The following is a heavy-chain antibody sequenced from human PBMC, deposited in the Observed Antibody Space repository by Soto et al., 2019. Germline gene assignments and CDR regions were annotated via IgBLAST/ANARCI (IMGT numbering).Heavy chain of an antibody. Sequence: QVQLVQSGAEVKKPGSSVKVSCKASGDTFSSYAISGLRQAPGQGLEWMGGIITIFGTANYAQKFQGRVTITADESTSTSYMELSSLRSEDTAVYYCARHVPAAGYYSGMDVWGQGTTVTVSS. J-gene: IGHJ6*02. D-gene: IGHD2-2*01. CDR3: ARHVPAAGYYSGMDV. CDR1: GDTFSSYA. V-gene: IGHV1-69*12. CDR2: IITIFGTA.